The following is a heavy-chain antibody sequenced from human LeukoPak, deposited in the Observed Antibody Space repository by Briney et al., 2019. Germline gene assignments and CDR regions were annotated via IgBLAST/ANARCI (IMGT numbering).Heavy chain of an antibody. D-gene: IGHD3-3*01. Sequence: GGSLRLSCAASGFTFSSYSMNWVRQAPGKGLEWVSSISSSSYIYYADSVKGRFTISRDNAKNSLYLQMNSLRVEDTAVYYCAREGTELRFLEWLSDWGQGTLVTVSS. CDR2: ISSSSYI. V-gene: IGHV3-21*01. CDR1: GFTFSSYS. CDR3: AREGTELRFLEWLSD. J-gene: IGHJ4*02.